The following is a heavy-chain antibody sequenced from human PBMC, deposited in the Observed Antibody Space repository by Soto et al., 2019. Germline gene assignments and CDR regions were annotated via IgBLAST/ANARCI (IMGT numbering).Heavy chain of an antibody. CDR1: GYVFTNYY. CDR3: AKVYYDRSGKPQGGFDY. Sequence: ASVKVSCKASGYVFTNYYIHWVRQAPGQGLEWMGIIKTAGGDKNYAQKFRGRVTMTRDTSTSTVYMELSSLTSEDTGVYFCAKVYYDRSGKPQGGFDYWGQGTPVTVSS. V-gene: IGHV1-46*01. CDR2: IKTAGGDK. J-gene: IGHJ4*02. D-gene: IGHD3-22*01.